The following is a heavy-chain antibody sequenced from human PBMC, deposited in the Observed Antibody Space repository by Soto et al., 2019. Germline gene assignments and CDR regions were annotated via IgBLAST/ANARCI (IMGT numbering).Heavy chain of an antibody. CDR3: AKDRMATIGSAFDY. V-gene: IGHV3-30*18. Sequence: QVQLVESGGGVVQPGRSLRLSFAASGFTFSSYGMHWVRQAPGKGLEWVAVISYDGSNKYYAESVKGRFTISRDNSKNPLYLQMNSLRAEDTAVYYCAKDRMATIGSAFDYWGQGTLVTVSS. CDR2: ISYDGSNK. CDR1: GFTFSSYG. J-gene: IGHJ4*02. D-gene: IGHD5-12*01.